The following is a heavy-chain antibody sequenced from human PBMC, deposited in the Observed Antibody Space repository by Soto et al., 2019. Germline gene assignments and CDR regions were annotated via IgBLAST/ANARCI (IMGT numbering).Heavy chain of an antibody. J-gene: IGHJ4*02. D-gene: IGHD2-2*01. CDR3: TRVTRLRTVPVYFDY. V-gene: IGHV3-49*03. CDR1: GFTFGDYA. Sequence: GGSLRLSCTASGFTFGDYAMSWFRQAPGKGLEWVGFIRSKAYGGTTEYAASVKGRFTISRDDSKSIAYLQMNSLKTEDTAVYYCTRVTRLRTVPVYFDYWGQGTLVTVS. CDR2: IRSKAYGGTT.